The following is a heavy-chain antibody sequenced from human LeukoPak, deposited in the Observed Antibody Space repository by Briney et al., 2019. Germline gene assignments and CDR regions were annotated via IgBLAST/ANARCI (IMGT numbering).Heavy chain of an antibody. CDR2: ISYDGSNK. CDR1: GFTFSSYG. Sequence: GRSLRLSCAASGFTFSSYGMHWVRQAPGKGLEWVAVISYDGSNKYYADSVKGRFTISRDISKNTLYLEMDSLRYEDTAVYYCARAYDSSWHNFDYWGQGSLVTVSS. CDR3: ARAYDSSWHNFDY. D-gene: IGHD6-13*01. J-gene: IGHJ4*02. V-gene: IGHV3-30*03.